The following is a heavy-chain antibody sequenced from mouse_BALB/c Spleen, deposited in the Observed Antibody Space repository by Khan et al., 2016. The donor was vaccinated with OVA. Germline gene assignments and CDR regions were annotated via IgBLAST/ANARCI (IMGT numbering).Heavy chain of an antibody. J-gene: IGHJ2*01. CDR1: GYTFTDYV. CDR3: TRFHGGY. Sequence: QIQLVQSGPELKKPGETVKISCKASGYTFTDYVMNWVQQSPGKGLKWMGWINTYTGEPTYADDFKGRFAFSLETSASTAYLQINSLKNEDTDTYFCTRFHGGYWGQGTTLTVSS. CDR2: INTYTGEP. V-gene: IGHV9-3-1*01.